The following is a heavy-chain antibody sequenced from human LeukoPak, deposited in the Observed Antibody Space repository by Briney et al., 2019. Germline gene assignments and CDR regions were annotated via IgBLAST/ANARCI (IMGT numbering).Heavy chain of an antibody. D-gene: IGHD2-15*01. V-gene: IGHV4-61*01. CDR1: GGPVSSGSYY. CDR2: IYYSGST. CDR3: ARAVVVVAATFWFDP. J-gene: IGHJ5*02. Sequence: SETLSLTCTVSGGPVSSGSYYWSWIRQPPGRGLEWIGYIYYSGSTNYNPSLKSRVTISVDTSKNQFSLKLSSVTAADTAVYYCARAVVVVAATFWFDPWGQGTLVTVSS.